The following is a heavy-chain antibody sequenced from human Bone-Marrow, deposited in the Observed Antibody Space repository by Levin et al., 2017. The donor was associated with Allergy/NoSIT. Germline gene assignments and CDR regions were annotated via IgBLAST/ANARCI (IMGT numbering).Heavy chain of an antibody. V-gene: IGHV3-23*01. Sequence: GESLKISCAASGFTFRTYAMSWVRQAPGKGLEWLSGISGSGAGTFYADSVKGRFNISKDNSKNMVYLQLNSPRVEDTAVYYCAKVGSGWFRNKLDSWGQGTLVTVSS. J-gene: IGHJ4*02. CDR1: GFTFRTYA. CDR2: ISGSGAGT. D-gene: IGHD6-19*01. CDR3: AKVGSGWFRNKLDS.